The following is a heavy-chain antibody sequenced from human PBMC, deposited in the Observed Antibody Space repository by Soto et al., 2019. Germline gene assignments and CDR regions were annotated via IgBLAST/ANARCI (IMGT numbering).Heavy chain of an antibody. CDR3: ARGYCSSGTCPPLDF. J-gene: IGHJ4*02. D-gene: IGHD2-15*01. Sequence: AGGSLRLSCTTSGFTFSDYWMTWVRQAPGKGLEWVANIKEDGSQMFYLDSVKGRFTVSRDNAKNSLYLQMNYPRAEDTAVYYCARGYCSSGTCPPLDFWGQGTLVTVSS. CDR2: IKEDGSQM. CDR1: GFTFSDYW. V-gene: IGHV3-7*03.